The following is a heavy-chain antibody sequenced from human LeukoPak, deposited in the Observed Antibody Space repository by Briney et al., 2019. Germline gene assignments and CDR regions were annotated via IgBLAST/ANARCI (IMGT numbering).Heavy chain of an antibody. CDR3: ARVRLDVGRYYTMDV. CDR2: INHSGST. Sequence: SETLSLTCAVYGGSFSGYYWSWIRQPPGKGLEWIGEINHSGSTNYNPSLKSRVTISVDTSKNQFSLKLSSVTAADTAVYYCARVRLDVGRYYTMDVWGEGTTVTVSS. D-gene: IGHD6-25*01. J-gene: IGHJ6*03. CDR1: GGSFSGYY. V-gene: IGHV4-34*01.